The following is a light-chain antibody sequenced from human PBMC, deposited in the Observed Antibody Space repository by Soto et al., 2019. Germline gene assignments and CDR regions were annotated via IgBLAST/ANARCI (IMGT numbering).Light chain of an antibody. CDR1: QSVSNN. J-gene: IGKJ4*01. CDR3: QQYNKWPLT. CDR2: FAS. V-gene: IGKV3-15*01. Sequence: EIVMTQSPATLSVSPGERATLSCRASQSVSNNLAWYQQKPGQAPRLLLYFASTRATVIPARFSGSGSGTEFTLTISSLQSEDFAVYYCQQYNKWPLTFGGGTKVETK.